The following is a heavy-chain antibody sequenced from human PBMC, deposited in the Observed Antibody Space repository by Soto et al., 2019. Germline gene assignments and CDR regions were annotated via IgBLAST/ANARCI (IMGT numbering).Heavy chain of an antibody. CDR3: ARGLNWYYDFWSGYYSPYYYYGMDV. Sequence: ASVKVSCKASGYTFTSYDINWVRQATGQGLEWMGWMNPNSGNTGYAQKFQGRVTMTRNTSISTAYMELSSLRSEDTAVYYCARGLNWYYDFWSGYYSPYYYYGMDVWGQGTTVTVS. CDR1: GYTFTSYD. D-gene: IGHD3-3*01. J-gene: IGHJ6*02. CDR2: MNPNSGNT. V-gene: IGHV1-8*01.